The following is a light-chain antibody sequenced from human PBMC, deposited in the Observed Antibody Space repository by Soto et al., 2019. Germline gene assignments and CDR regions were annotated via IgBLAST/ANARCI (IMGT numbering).Light chain of an antibody. J-gene: IGKJ5*01. CDR2: DAF. Sequence: EIVLTQSPGTPSLAPGESAPLSCRASRSLDSGQLAWYQQKVGRAPRLLIHDAFMRATGIPDRFSGSGSGTDFTLTIARLEPEDFAVYYCQQYGDSPRTFGQGTRLENK. CDR3: QQYGDSPRT. CDR1: RSLDSGQ. V-gene: IGKV3-20*01.